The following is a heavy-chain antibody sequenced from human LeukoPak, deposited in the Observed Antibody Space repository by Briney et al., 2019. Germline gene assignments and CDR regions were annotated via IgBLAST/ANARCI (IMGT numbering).Heavy chain of an antibody. J-gene: IGHJ4*02. V-gene: IGHV4-30-2*01. CDR1: GGSISSGGSS. D-gene: IGHD3-10*01. Sequence: SETLSLTCAVSGGSISSGGSSWSWIRQPPGKGLEWIGYIYHSGSTYYNPSLKSRVTISVDRSKNQFSLKLSSVTAADTAVYYCAILYGSRSFDYFDYWGQGTLVTVSS. CDR2: IYHSGST. CDR3: AILYGSRSFDYFDY.